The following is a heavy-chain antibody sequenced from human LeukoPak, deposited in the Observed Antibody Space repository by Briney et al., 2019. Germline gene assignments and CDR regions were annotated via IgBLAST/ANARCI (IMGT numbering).Heavy chain of an antibody. D-gene: IGHD1-20*01. CDR3: ARGTNWSPLDFDY. CDR1: RFIFSSYH. J-gene: IGHJ4*02. Sequence: PGGSLILSCAASRFIFSSYHMHWVRQPPGKGLEGVSSISSSNSFIYYADSMKGRFTISRDNAKNSLYLQMNSLRAEDTAVYYCARGTNWSPLDFDYWGQGTLVTVSS. V-gene: IGHV3-21*01. CDR2: ISSSNSFI.